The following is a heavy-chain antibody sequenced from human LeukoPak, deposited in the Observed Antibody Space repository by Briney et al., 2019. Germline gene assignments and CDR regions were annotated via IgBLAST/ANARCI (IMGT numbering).Heavy chain of an antibody. D-gene: IGHD2-15*01. CDR1: GGSISSYY. Sequence: SETLSLTCTVSGGSISSYYWSWIRQPPGKGLEWIGYIYYSGSTNYNPSLKSRVTISVDTSKNQFSLKLSSVTAADTAVYYCARGGGSCYGLMDFDYWGQGTLVTVSS. CDR2: IYYSGST. V-gene: IGHV4-59*01. CDR3: ARGGGSCYGLMDFDY. J-gene: IGHJ4*02.